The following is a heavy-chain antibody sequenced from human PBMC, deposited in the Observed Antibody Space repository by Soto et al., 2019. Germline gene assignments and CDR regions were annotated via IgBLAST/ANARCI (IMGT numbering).Heavy chain of an antibody. V-gene: IGHV1-69*06. CDR1: GSRFSNYV. CDR3: AREGRGKKAGYNGLVSLGY. CDR2: LIPIFNST. D-gene: IGHD2-2*02. Sequence: QVQLVPSGAAVKTPGSSLKVSCTVSGSRFSNYVISWVRQAPGHGLEWLGRLIPIFNSTKYAQNFQGRVHITADKSTSTASLELSSLRSDDTAVYYCAREGRGKKAGYNGLVSLGYWGQGTLVTVSS. J-gene: IGHJ4*02.